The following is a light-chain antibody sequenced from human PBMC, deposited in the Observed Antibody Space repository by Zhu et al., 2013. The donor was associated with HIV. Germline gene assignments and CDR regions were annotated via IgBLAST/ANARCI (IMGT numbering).Light chain of an antibody. J-gene: IGKJ1*01. CDR1: QDIKNF. CDR2: DAS. CDR3: QQYEFLPWT. Sequence: DFQMAQSPSSLSASVGDRVTISCQASQDIKNFLNWYQQTPGKAPKLLIYDASNLEPGVPSRFSGSGSGTHFTLTISSLQPEDFVTYYCQQYEFLPWTFGQGTKVDIK. V-gene: IGKV1-33*01.